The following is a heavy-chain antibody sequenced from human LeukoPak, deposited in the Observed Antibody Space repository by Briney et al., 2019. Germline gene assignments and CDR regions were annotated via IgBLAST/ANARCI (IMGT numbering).Heavy chain of an antibody. CDR1: GGSISSYY. J-gene: IGHJ4*02. CDR2: IYYSGST. V-gene: IGHV4-59*01. CDR3: ARVRRITMVRGVVNYFDY. D-gene: IGHD3-10*01. Sequence: SETLSLTCTVSGGSISSYYWSWIRQPPGKGLEWIGYIYYSGSTNYNPSLKSRVTISVDTSKNQFSLKLSSVTAADTAVYYCARVRRITMVRGVVNYFDYWGQGTLVTVSS.